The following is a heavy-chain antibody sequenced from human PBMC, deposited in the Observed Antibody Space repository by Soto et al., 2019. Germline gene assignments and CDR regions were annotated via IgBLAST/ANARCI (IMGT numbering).Heavy chain of an antibody. CDR3: ARGKQLVHPRWFDP. CDR1: GYTFTSYC. Sequence: ASVKVSCKASGYTFTSYCISWVRQAPGQGLEWMGWISAYNGNTNYAQKLQGRVTMTTDTSTSTAYMELRSLRSDDTAVYCCARGKQLVHPRWFDPWGQGTLVTVSS. V-gene: IGHV1-18*01. CDR2: ISAYNGNT. J-gene: IGHJ5*02. D-gene: IGHD6-13*01.